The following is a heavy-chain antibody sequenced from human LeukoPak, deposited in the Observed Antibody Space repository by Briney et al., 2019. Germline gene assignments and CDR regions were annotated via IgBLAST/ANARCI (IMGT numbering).Heavy chain of an antibody. CDR3: AREDKVYYGMGSYYYYYSDV. Sequence: GQCMSLSCPVSGFTFSIYWISWVRQAPGKGLEWVANIKQDRSEKYYMGSGKGRCTIRRDKSKNTTYLQMNSLRAEDTAVNYCAREDKVYYGMGSYYYYYSDVWGKGNTVTISS. D-gene: IGHD3-10*01. J-gene: IGHJ6*03. CDR1: GFTFSIYW. CDR2: IKQDRSEK. V-gene: IGHV3-7*03.